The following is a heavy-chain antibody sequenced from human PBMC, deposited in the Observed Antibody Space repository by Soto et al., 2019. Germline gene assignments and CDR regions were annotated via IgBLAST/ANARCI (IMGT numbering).Heavy chain of an antibody. CDR2: IYDGGTT. Sequence: SETLSLTCTVSGGSISSAAYCWSWIRQSPDKGLEWIGHIYDGGTTYSSPSLKGRVTISADTSETQFSLKLSSVSAADTAVYYCPRGASGDKIDYRGPEIHATSPQ. D-gene: IGHD7-27*01. J-gene: IGHJ4*02. CDR1: GGSISSAAYC. CDR3: PRGASGDKIDY. V-gene: IGHV4-30-4*01.